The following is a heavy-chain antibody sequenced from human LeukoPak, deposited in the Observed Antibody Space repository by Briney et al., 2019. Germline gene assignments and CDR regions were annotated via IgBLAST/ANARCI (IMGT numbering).Heavy chain of an antibody. D-gene: IGHD4-17*01. Sequence: GGSLRLSCAASGFTFNNAWMSCVRQAPRKGLEWVGRIKSKTDDGTTDYAAPVKGRFTISRHDSKTTLYLQMNSLKTEDTAVYYCTTRIPLTTVTPSFDYWGQGTLVTVSS. CDR3: TTRIPLTTVTPSFDY. V-gene: IGHV3-15*01. CDR1: GFTFNNAW. CDR2: IKSKTDDGTT. J-gene: IGHJ4*02.